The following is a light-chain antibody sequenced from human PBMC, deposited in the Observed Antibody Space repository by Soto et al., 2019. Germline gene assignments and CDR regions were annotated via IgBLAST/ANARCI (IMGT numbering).Light chain of an antibody. CDR1: SGDVGAYNS. Sequence: QSAMTQPPSASGSPGQSVTISCTGTSGDVGAYNSVSWYQQHPAKAPKLIISDVTQRPSGVPDRCSGSRSGSTASLTVSGLQAEDEADYYCCSYAGSNNFVFGTGTKLTVL. CDR2: DVT. V-gene: IGLV2-8*01. J-gene: IGLJ1*01. CDR3: CSYAGSNNFV.